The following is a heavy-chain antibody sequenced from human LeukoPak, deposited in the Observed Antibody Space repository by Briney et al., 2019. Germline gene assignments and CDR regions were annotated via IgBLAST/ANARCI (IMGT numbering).Heavy chain of an antibody. CDR1: GGSISSYY. Sequence: SETLSLTCTVSGGSISSYYWSWIRQPPGKGLEWIGYIYYSGSTNYNPSLKSRVTISVDTSKNQFSLKLSSVTAADTAVYYCARGTYYDFWSVHTYYMDVWGKGTTVTVSS. V-gene: IGHV4-59*12. J-gene: IGHJ6*03. CDR2: IYYSGST. CDR3: ARGTYYDFWSVHTYYMDV. D-gene: IGHD3-3*01.